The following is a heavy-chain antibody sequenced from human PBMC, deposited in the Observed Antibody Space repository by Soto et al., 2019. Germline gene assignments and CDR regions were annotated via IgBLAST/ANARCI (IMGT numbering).Heavy chain of an antibody. D-gene: IGHD4-17*01. CDR3: ASQRPTVTTFDY. Sequence: QVQLRQWGAGLVKPSETLSLTCAVYGGSFNGYYWNWIRQPPGKGLEWIGEINHSGSTNYNSSLKSRVSISVDTSKNQFSLRLSSVTAADTAVYYCASQRPTVTTFDYWGQGTLVTDSS. CDR1: GGSFNGYY. J-gene: IGHJ4*02. CDR2: INHSGST. V-gene: IGHV4-34*01.